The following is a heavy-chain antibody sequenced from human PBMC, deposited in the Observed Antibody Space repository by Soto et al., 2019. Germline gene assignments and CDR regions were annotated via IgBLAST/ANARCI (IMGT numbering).Heavy chain of an antibody. V-gene: IGHV6-1*01. CDR2: TYYRSKWYY. Sequence: SQTLSLTCAITGDSVSSNSAGWSWVRQSPSRGLEWLGSTYYRSKWYYEYAVSVRGRITINPDTSKNQYSLQLNSVTPEDTAVYFCARGEQYSGRIFDYWGQGTLVTV. J-gene: IGHJ4*01. D-gene: IGHD1-26*01. CDR1: GDSVSSNSAG. CDR3: ARGEQYSGRIFDY.